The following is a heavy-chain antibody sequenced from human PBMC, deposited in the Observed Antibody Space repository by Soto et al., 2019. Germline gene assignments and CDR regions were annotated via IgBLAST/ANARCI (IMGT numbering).Heavy chain of an antibody. CDR2: ISAYNGNT. J-gene: IGHJ4*02. Sequence: QVQLVQSGAEVKKPGASVKVSCKASGYTFTSYGISWVRQAPGQGLEWMGWISAYNGNTNYAQKLKGRVTMTTDTSTSTAYMELRSLRSDDTAVYYCARDRPGGYSYGPLPINFDYWGQGTLVTVSS. V-gene: IGHV1-18*01. CDR1: GYTFTSYG. D-gene: IGHD5-18*01. CDR3: ARDRPGGYSYGPLPINFDY.